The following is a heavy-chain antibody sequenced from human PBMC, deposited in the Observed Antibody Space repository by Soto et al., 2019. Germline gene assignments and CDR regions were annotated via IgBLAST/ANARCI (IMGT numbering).Heavy chain of an antibody. J-gene: IGHJ3*02. D-gene: IGHD3-22*01. V-gene: IGHV3-33*01. CDR1: GFTFSSYG. CDR3: ARGTPRYYYDSSGYSLNDAFDI. Sequence: GVSLRLSCAASGFTFSSYGMHWVRQAPGKGLEWVAVIWYDGSNKYYADSVKGRFTISRDNSKNTLYLQMNSLRAEDTAVYYCARGTPRYYYDSSGYSLNDAFDIWGQGTMVTVSS. CDR2: IWYDGSNK.